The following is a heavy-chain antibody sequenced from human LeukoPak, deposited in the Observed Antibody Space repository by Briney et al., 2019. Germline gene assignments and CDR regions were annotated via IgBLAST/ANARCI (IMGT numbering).Heavy chain of an antibody. D-gene: IGHD2-15*01. CDR2: IIPIFATP. V-gene: IGHV1-69*05. CDR1: GGTFSTYT. CDR3: VSAVGRYYFDY. J-gene: IGHJ4*02. Sequence: ASVKVSCKASGGTFSTYTINWVRQAPGQGLEWMGEIIPIFATPNYAQNFQGRVTITTDESTSTAYMELSSLRSEDTAVYYCVSAVGRYYFDYWGPGTLVTVSS.